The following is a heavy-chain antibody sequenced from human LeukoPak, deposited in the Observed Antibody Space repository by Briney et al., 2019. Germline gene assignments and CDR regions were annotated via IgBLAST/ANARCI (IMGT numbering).Heavy chain of an antibody. V-gene: IGHV1-69*05. CDR2: IIPIFGTA. CDR1: GGTFSSYA. Sequence: SVKVSCKASGGTFSSYAISWVRQAPGQGLEWMGGIIPIFGTANYAQKFQGRVTITTDESTSTAYMELSSLRSEDTAVYYCAYSRYCSGGSCPWGYWGQGTLVTVSS. CDR3: AYSRYCSGGSCPWGY. J-gene: IGHJ4*02. D-gene: IGHD2-15*01.